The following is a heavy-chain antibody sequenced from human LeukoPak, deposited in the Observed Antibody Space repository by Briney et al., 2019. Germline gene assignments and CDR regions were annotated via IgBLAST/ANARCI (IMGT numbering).Heavy chain of an antibody. CDR1: GGSISSSSYY. Sequence: SETLSLTCTVSGGSISSSSYYWGWIRQPPGKGLEWIGSIYYSGSTYYNPSLNSRVTISVDTSKNQFSLKLSSVTAADPAVYYCARQRKYCSGGSCYSRGEIDYWGQGTLVTVSS. CDR2: IYYSGST. J-gene: IGHJ4*02. V-gene: IGHV4-39*01. CDR3: ARQRKYCSGGSCYSRGEIDY. D-gene: IGHD2-15*01.